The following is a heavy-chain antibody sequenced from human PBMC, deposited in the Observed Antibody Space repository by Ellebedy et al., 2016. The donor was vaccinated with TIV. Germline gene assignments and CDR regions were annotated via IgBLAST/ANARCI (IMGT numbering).Heavy chain of an antibody. J-gene: IGHJ3*02. CDR3: ASDTSGYSSDAFDI. Sequence: AASVKVSCKASGYTFTGYYMHWVRQAPGQGLEWMGWINPNSGGTNYAQKFQGRVTMTRDPSISTAYMELSRLRSDDTAVYYCASDTSGYSSDAFDIWGQGTMVTVSS. CDR1: GYTFTGYY. D-gene: IGHD3-22*01. V-gene: IGHV1-2*02. CDR2: INPNSGGT.